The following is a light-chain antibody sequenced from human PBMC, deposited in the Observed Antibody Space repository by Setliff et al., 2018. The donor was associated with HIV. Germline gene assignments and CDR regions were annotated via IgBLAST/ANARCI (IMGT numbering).Light chain of an antibody. Sequence: SYELTRPPSVSVAPGKTARITCGGNNIGSKSVHWYQQKPGQAPVLVVYDDNDRPSGIPERFSGSNSGNTATLTISRVEAGDEADYYCQVWDSSSDHHVFGTGTKVTVL. CDR3: QVWDSSSDHHV. CDR2: DDN. J-gene: IGLJ1*01. CDR1: NIGSKS. V-gene: IGLV3-21*03.